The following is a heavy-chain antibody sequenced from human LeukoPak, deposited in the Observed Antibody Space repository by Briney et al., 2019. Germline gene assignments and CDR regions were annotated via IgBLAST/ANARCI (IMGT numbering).Heavy chain of an antibody. Sequence: GESLKISCKDSGYTSTSYWIAWVRQVPGEGLEWMGIISFADSDLRYSPSFQGQVTISVDRSISTAYLQWSSLKVSDTAMYYCARRPARTGASYESWGQGTLVTVSS. CDR1: GYTSTSYW. V-gene: IGHV5-51*01. D-gene: IGHD3-22*01. CDR3: ARRPARTGASYES. J-gene: IGHJ5*02. CDR2: ISFADSDL.